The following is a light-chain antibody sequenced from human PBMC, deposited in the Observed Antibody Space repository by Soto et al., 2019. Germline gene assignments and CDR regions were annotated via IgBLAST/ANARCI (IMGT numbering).Light chain of an antibody. CDR2: EVS. CDR1: SSDVGYYNY. V-gene: IGLV2-14*01. CDR3: SSYTSSSSLYV. Sequence: QSALTQPASVSGSPGQSITISCTGTSSDVGYYNYVSWYQQHPGKAPKLMIYEVSNRPSGISNRVSGSKSGNTASLTISGLQAEDEADYYCSSYTSSSSLYVFGTGTKLTVL. J-gene: IGLJ1*01.